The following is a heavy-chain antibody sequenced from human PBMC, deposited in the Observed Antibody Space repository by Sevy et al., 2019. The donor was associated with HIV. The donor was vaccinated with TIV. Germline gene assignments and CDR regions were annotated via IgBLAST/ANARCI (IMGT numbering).Heavy chain of an antibody. V-gene: IGHV3-43D*03. J-gene: IGHJ6*02. CDR2: ISWDGGST. CDR3: AKDRRPLERRSYHYGMDV. Sequence: GGSLRLSCAASGFTFDDYAVHWVRQAPGKGLEWVSLISWDGGSTYYADSVKGRFTISRDNSKNSLYLQMNSLRAEDTALYYCAKDRRPLERRSYHYGMDVWGQGTTVTVSS. CDR1: GFTFDDYA. D-gene: IGHD1-1*01.